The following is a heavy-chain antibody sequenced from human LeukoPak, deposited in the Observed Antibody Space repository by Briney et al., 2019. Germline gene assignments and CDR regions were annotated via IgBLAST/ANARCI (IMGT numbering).Heavy chain of an antibody. CDR1: GFTFSSYG. V-gene: IGHV3-33*01. Sequence: GGSLRLSCAASGFTFSSYGMHWVRQAPGKGLEWVAVIWYDGSNKYYADSVKGRFTISRDNAKNSLYLQMNSLRAEDTAVYYCARFWSGFSVDVWGKGTTVTVSS. CDR3: ARFWSGFSVDV. CDR2: IWYDGSNK. D-gene: IGHD3-3*01. J-gene: IGHJ6*04.